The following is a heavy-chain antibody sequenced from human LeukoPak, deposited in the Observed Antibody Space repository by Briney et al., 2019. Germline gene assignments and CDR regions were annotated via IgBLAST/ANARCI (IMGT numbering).Heavy chain of an antibody. CDR1: GFTFSSYA. CDR2: ISYDGSNK. D-gene: IGHD4-17*01. Sequence: GGSLRLSCAASGFTFSSYAMSWVRQAPGKGLEWVAVISYDGSNKYYADSVQGRFTISRDNSKNTLYLQMNSLRVEDTAVYYCAKDPSTVTTGFFDIWGQGTMVTVSS. V-gene: IGHV3-30*18. CDR3: AKDPSTVTTGFFDI. J-gene: IGHJ3*02.